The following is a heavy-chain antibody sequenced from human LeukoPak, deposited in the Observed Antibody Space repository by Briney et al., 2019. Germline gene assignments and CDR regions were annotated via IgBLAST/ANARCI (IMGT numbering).Heavy chain of an antibody. D-gene: IGHD6-6*01. Sequence: ESLKISCKGSGYRFSHFWVGWVRQMPGKGLEWMGIIYPDDSDTRYSPSLQGQVTISADKSISTAYLQWGSLQASDTAMYYCARRIDEYSSSIYFDSWGQGTLVTVSS. V-gene: IGHV5-51*01. CDR1: GYRFSHFW. CDR2: IYPDDSDT. J-gene: IGHJ4*02. CDR3: ARRIDEYSSSIYFDS.